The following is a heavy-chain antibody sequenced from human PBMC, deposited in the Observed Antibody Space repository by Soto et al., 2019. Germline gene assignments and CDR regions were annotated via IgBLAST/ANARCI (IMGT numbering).Heavy chain of an antibody. CDR3: ARDKITGLFDY. V-gene: IGHV4-34*12. D-gene: IGHD2-8*02. CDR2: IFHSGST. J-gene: IGHJ4*02. CDR1: GGSFSGYY. Sequence: TLSLTCAVHGGSFSGYYWAWIRQPPGKGLEWIGEIFHSGSTNYNPSLKSRVTISVDTSKNQFSLKLTSVTAADTAVYYCARDKITGLFDYWGQGTQVTVSS.